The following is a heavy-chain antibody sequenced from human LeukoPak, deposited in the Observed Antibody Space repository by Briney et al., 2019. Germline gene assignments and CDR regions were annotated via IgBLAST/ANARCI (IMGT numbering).Heavy chain of an antibody. CDR1: GYTFTSYD. CDR3: ARASPPDDY. Sequence: GESLKISCKASGYTFTSYDINWVRQATGQGLEWMGWMNPNSGNTGYAQKFQGRVTMTRNTSISTAYMELSSLRSEDTAVYYCARASPPDDYWGQGTLVTVSS. J-gene: IGHJ4*02. V-gene: IGHV1-8*01. CDR2: MNPNSGNT.